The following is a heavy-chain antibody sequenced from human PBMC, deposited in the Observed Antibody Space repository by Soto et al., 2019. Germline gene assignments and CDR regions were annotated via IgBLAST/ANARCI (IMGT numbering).Heavy chain of an antibody. CDR2: IFQSGST. CDR3: ARGRGRYSSGWSWFDP. V-gene: IGHV4-4*01. CDR1: GGTIRSPDW. J-gene: IGHJ5*02. D-gene: IGHD6-19*01. Sequence: TLSLTCGVSGGTIRSPDWWTWVRQPPGKGLEWIGEIFQSGSTNYTPSLESRVTISVDKSKNQFSLTLTSVTAADTAVYFCARGRGRYSSGWSWFDPWGQGILVTVSS.